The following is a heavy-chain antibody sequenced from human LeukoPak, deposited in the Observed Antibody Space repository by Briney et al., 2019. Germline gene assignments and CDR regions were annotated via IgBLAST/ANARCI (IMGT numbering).Heavy chain of an antibody. V-gene: IGHV3-15*01. Sequence: TGGSLRLSCAASGFTFSNAWMSWVRQAPGKGLEWVGRIKKKGDGGTTDYPAPVKGRFTISRDDSKNTLFLQMNSLKTEDTAVYYCARDGGTYSFSFDYWGQGTLVTVSS. D-gene: IGHD1-26*01. CDR1: GFTFSNAW. J-gene: IGHJ4*02. CDR2: IKKKGDGGTT. CDR3: ARDGGTYSFSFDY.